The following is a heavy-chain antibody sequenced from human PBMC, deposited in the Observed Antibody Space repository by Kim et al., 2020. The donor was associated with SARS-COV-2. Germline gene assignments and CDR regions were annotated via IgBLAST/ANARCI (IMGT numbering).Heavy chain of an antibody. D-gene: IGHD3-3*01. Sequence: SSSSSYIYSADSVKGRFTISRDNAKNSLYLQMNSLRAEDTAVYYCARDLLVSGIGYWGQGTLVTVSS. CDR2: SSSSSYI. V-gene: IGHV3-21*01. J-gene: IGHJ4*02. CDR3: ARDLLVSGIGY.